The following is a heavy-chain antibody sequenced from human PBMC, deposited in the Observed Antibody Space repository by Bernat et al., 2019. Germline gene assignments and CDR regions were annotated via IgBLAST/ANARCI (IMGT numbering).Heavy chain of an antibody. Sequence: VQLLESGGALVQPGGSLRLSCAASGFTFSSFGMHWVRQAPGKGLEWVAIISYDGGNKYYADSVKGRFTISRDNSKNTLYLQMNSLRAEDTAVYYCAKDLFGELLAAPYGMDVWGRGTTVTVSS. CDR3: AKDLFGELLAAPYGMDV. CDR2: ISYDGGNK. CDR1: GFTFSSFG. D-gene: IGHD3-10*02. V-gene: IGHV3-30*18. J-gene: IGHJ6*02.